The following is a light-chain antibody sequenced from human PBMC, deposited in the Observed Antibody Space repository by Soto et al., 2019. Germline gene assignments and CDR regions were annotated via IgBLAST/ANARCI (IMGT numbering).Light chain of an antibody. CDR2: DAS. J-gene: IGKJ5*01. Sequence: EIVLTQFPATLSLSPGERATLSCRASQSVSSYLAWYQQKAGQAPRLLIYDASNRATGIPARFSGNGSGTDFTLTISSLEPEDFAVYYCQQRSNWPVTFGQGTRLEIK. CDR3: QQRSNWPVT. V-gene: IGKV3-11*01. CDR1: QSVSSY.